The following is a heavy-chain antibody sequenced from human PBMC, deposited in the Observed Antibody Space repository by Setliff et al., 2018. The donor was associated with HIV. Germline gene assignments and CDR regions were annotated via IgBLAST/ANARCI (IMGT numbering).Heavy chain of an antibody. V-gene: IGHV1-69*10. CDR1: GGTFIRYA. D-gene: IGHD6-13*01. CDR3: ARSTDSSSFDY. Sequence: SVKVSCKASGGTFIRYAIAWVRQAPGQGLEWMGGIIPIVGIPNYAQKFQGRVSITADKSALTACMELSSLRSEDTAVYYCARSTDSSSFDYWGQGTLVTVSS. J-gene: IGHJ4*02. CDR2: IIPIVGIP.